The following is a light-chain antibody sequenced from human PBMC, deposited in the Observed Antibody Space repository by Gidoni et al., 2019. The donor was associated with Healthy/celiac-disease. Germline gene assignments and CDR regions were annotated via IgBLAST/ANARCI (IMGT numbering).Light chain of an antibody. CDR3: QAWDSSTYVV. J-gene: IGLJ2*01. CDR2: QDS. V-gene: IGLV3-1*01. CDR1: KLGDKY. Sequence: SYELTQPPSVSVSPGQAASIPCSGDKLGDKYACWYQQKPGQSPVLVIYQDSKRPSGIPERFSGYNSGNTATLTISGTQAMDEADYYGQAWDSSTYVVFGGGTKLTVL.